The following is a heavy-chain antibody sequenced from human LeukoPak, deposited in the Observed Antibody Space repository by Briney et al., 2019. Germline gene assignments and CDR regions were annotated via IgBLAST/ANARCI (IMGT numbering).Heavy chain of an antibody. J-gene: IGHJ4*02. D-gene: IGHD6-13*01. V-gene: IGHV3-7*03. CDR1: GFPFNAYW. Sequence: GGSLRLSCAASGFPFNAYWMTWVRQAPGKGLEWVANIRQDGDTKYYVDSVKGRFTISRDNAMNSLYLQMNSLRAEDTAIYYCARSVPYGTTWYGRSDFWGQGTLVTVSS. CDR2: IRQDGDTK. CDR3: ARSVPYGTTWYGRSDF.